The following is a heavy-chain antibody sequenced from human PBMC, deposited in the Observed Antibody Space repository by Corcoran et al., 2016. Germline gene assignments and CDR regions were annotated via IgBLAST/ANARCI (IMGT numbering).Heavy chain of an antibody. V-gene: IGHV4-34*01. CDR1: GGSFSGYY. J-gene: IGHJ2*01. D-gene: IGHD3-22*01. CDR3: ARVDSSGHLDL. CDR2: INHSGST. Sequence: QVQLQQWGAGLLKPSETLSLTCAVYGGSFSGYYWSWIRQPPGKGLEWIGEINHSGSTNYNPSLKSRVTISVDTSKNQFSLKLSSVTAADTAVYYCARVDSSGHLDLWGRGTLVTVSS.